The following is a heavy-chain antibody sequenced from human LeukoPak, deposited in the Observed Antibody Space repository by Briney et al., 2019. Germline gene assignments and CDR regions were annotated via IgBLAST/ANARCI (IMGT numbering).Heavy chain of an antibody. CDR3: ARLIMDSTQDY. J-gene: IGHJ4*02. Sequence: ASVKVSCKASGYTFTSYGISWVRQAPGQGLEWMGWISAYNGNTNYAQKLQGRVTMTTDTSTSTAHMELRSLRSDDTAVYYCARLIMDSTQDYWGQGTLVTVSS. D-gene: IGHD2-2*01. CDR1: GYTFTSYG. CDR2: ISAYNGNT. V-gene: IGHV1-18*04.